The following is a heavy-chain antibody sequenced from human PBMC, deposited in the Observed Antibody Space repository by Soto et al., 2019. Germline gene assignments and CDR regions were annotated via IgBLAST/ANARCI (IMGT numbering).Heavy chain of an antibody. CDR1: GGTFSSDA. Sequence: VKGACKASGGTFSSDAISWVRQAPGQGLEWMGGIIPIFGTANYAQKFQGRVTITADGSPRTAYMHLSSLKSKDTAVYSCARARPMAGPSW. CDR2: IIPIFGTA. J-gene: IGHJ5*01. CDR3: ARARPMAGPS. V-gene: IGHV1-69*13.